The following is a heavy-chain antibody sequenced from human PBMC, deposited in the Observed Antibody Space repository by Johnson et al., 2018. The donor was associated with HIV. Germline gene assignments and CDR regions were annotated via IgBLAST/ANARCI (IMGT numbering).Heavy chain of an antibody. CDR1: QFTFSSYY. J-gene: IGHJ3*02. CDR2: ISSTGGST. D-gene: IGHD6-13*01. Sequence: VQLVESGGGLAKPAWSPRLSCAASQFTFSSYYMNWVRQAPGKGLEYVSAISSTGGSTYYANSVKGRFTISRDNSKNTLYLQMNSLRAEDTAVYDCAKDLDSSSWTNDAFDIWGQGTMVTVSS. CDR3: AKDLDSSSWTNDAFDI. V-gene: IGHV3-64*01.